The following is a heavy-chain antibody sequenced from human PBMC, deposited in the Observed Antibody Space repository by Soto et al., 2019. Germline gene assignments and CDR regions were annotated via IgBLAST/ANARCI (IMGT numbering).Heavy chain of an antibody. Sequence: SETLSLTCTVSGGSISSYYWSWIRQPPGKGLEWIGEINHSGSTDYNPSLKSRVTISVDTSKNQFPLKLSSVTAAATAVYYCARSDYGDYRIDYWGEGTLVTVSS. D-gene: IGHD4-17*01. V-gene: IGHV4-34*01. CDR2: INHSGST. J-gene: IGHJ4*02. CDR3: ARSDYGDYRIDY. CDR1: GGSISSYY.